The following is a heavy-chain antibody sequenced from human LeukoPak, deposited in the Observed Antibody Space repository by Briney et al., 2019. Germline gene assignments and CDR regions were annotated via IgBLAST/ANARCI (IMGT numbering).Heavy chain of an antibody. CDR3: AVVSYDSSGYLLAEYFQH. D-gene: IGHD3-22*01. CDR2: IYSGGST. Sequence: PVGSLRLSCAASGFTVSTNYMSWVRQAPGKGLEWVSVIYSGGSTYYADSVKGRFTISSDNSKNTLYLQMNSLRAEDTAVYYCAVVSYDSSGYLLAEYFQHWGQGTLLTVSS. CDR1: GFTVSTNY. J-gene: IGHJ1*01. V-gene: IGHV3-66*01.